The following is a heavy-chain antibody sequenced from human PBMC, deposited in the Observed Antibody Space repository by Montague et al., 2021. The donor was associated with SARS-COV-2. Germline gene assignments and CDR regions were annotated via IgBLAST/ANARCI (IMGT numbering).Heavy chain of an antibody. V-gene: IGHV4-39*02. J-gene: IGHJ3*01. D-gene: IGHD3-22*01. CDR1: GGSITNNIDY. CDR2: IYYTGNT. CDR3: ARLKRYFDSSGSPSALDF. Sequence: SETLSLTCTASGGSITNNIDYWAWIRQPPGKGLEWIGSIYYTGNTYYNPSLKSRVTISVVTSKNHFTLKLSSVTAAETAVYYCARLKRYFDSSGSPSALDFWGQGTKVTVSS.